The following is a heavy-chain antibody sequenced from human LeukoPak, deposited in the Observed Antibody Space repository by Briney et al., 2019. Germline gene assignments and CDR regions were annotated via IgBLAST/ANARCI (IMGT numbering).Heavy chain of an antibody. CDR2: IRYDGSNK. J-gene: IGHJ4*02. CDR1: GFTFSSYG. CDR3: AKTLSSYGGSDC. V-gene: IGHV3-30*02. D-gene: IGHD4-23*01. Sequence: GGSLRLSCAASGFTFSSYGMHWVRQAPGKGLEWVAFIRYDGSNKYYADSVKGRFTISRDNSKNTLYLQMNSLGAEDTAVYYCAKTLSSYGGSDCWGQGTLVTVSS.